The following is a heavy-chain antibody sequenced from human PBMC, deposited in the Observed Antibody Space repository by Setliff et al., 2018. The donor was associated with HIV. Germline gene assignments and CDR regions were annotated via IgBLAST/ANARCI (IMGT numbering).Heavy chain of an antibody. D-gene: IGHD1-7*01. Sequence: SETLSLTCTVSGGSISSYYWSWIRQPPGKGLEWIGYIYTSGSTNYNPSLRSRVTISIDTSRNQFSLKLNSVTAADTAVYYCARGDGTKYYYYYYMDVWGKGTTVTVSS. CDR3: ARGDGTKYYYYYYMDV. J-gene: IGHJ6*03. CDR2: IYTSGST. V-gene: IGHV4-4*08. CDR1: GGSISSYY.